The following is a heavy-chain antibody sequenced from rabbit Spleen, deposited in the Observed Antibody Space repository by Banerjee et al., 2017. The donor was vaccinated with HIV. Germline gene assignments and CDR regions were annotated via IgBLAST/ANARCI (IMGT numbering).Heavy chain of an antibody. CDR2: IVTGSSDNT. CDR1: GVSFSGNSY. V-gene: IGHV1S45*01. J-gene: IGHJ6*01. CDR3: ARSTYGYDDYADLYYAAMDL. Sequence: QEQLVESGGGLVKPGGTLTLTCKASGVSFSGNSYMCWVRQAPGKGLEWIVCIVTGSSDNTYSASWAKGRFTISKTSSTTVTLQMTSLTAADTATYFCARSTYGYDDYADLYYAAMDLWGPGTLVTVS. D-gene: IGHD6-1*01.